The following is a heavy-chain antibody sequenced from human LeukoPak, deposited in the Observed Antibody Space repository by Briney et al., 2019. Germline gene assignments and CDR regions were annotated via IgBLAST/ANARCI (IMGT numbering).Heavy chain of an antibody. D-gene: IGHD3-16*01. CDR3: ARGGLGGRFDP. CDR2: MNPYTGDA. J-gene: IGHJ5*02. CDR1: GYTFTTYD. Sequence: ASVKVSCKASGYTFTTYDINWVRQAPGQGLEWLGWMNPYTGDADYAQKFQGRITITGDTSIDTAYMELRSLRSEDTAVYFCARGGLGGRFDPWGQGTLVTVSS. V-gene: IGHV1-8*01.